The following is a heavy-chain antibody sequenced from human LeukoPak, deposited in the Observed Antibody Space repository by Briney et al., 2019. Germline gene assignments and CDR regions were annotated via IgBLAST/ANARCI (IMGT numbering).Heavy chain of an antibody. CDR3: ARGDTKFCNSASCHNPFDS. V-gene: IGHV3-23*01. D-gene: IGHD2-2*02. CDR1: GFTFSSYA. J-gene: IGHJ4*02. CDR2: ISGSGGST. Sequence: GGSLRLSCAASGFTFSSYAMSWVRQAPGKGLEWVSAISGSGGSTYYADSVKDRFTISRDNAKNSLYLQMNSLRAEDTAIYYCARGDTKFCNSASCHNPFDSWGQGILVTVSS.